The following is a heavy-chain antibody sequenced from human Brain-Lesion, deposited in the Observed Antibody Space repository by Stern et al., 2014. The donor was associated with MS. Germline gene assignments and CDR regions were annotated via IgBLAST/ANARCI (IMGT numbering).Heavy chain of an antibody. J-gene: IGHJ5*02. CDR2: IYYSGNT. D-gene: IGHD2-15*01. CDR1: GGSVSSTSYA. V-gene: IGHV4-39*01. Sequence: QVQLVESGPGLVKPSETLSLTCTVAGGSVSSTSYAWAWIRQPPGKGLEWIGTIYYSGNTYYRPSLNSRLTISLDPSKHQFSLQLRFGTAADTAVYYCAGEEDIRYCSGGSCTGNWFDPWGQGTLVTVSS. CDR3: AGEEDIRYCSGGSCTGNWFDP.